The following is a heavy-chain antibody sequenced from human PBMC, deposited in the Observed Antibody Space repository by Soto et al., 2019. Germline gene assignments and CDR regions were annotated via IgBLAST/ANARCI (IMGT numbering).Heavy chain of an antibody. Sequence: ASVKVSCKASGYTFTGYYMHWVRQAPGQGLEWMGWINPNSGGTNYAQKFQGWVTMTRDTSISTAYMGLSRLRSDDTAVYYCARTYYGSGSYYNDHYYYYGMDVWGQGTTVTVSS. J-gene: IGHJ6*02. D-gene: IGHD3-10*01. V-gene: IGHV1-2*04. CDR2: INPNSGGT. CDR1: GYTFTGYY. CDR3: ARTYYGSGSYYNDHYYYYGMDV.